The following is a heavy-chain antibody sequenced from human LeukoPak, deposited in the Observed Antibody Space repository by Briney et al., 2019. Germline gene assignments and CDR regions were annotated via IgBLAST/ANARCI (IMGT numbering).Heavy chain of an antibody. Sequence: SETLSLTCTVSGGSISSYYWSWIRQPPGKGLEWIGYIYYSGSTNYNPSLKSQVTISVDTSKNQFSLKLSSVTAADTAVYYCARDRVVVTAIPSAFDIWGQGTMVTVSS. V-gene: IGHV4-59*01. CDR2: IYYSGST. D-gene: IGHD2-21*02. CDR3: ARDRVVVTAIPSAFDI. J-gene: IGHJ3*02. CDR1: GGSISSYY.